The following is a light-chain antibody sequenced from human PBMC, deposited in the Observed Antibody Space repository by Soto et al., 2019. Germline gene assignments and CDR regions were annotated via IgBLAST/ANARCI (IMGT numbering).Light chain of an antibody. CDR2: AAS. J-gene: IGKJ1*01. V-gene: IGKV1-39*01. Sequence: DIQMTQSPSSLSTSVGDRVTISCRASQSISSFLNWFQQKPGKAPKLLIYAASSLQSGVPSRFSGSGSGTNFTLTIYSLQPEDFATYYCQQSYSIWWTFGQGTKVEFK. CDR3: QQSYSIWWT. CDR1: QSISSF.